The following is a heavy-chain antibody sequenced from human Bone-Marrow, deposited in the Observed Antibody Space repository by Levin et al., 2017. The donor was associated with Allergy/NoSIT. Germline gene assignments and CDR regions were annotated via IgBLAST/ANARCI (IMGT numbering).Heavy chain of an antibody. CDR3: ARHQAAGTQADCFDI. Sequence: PGGSLRLSCAASGFSFSDYYMAWIRQAPGKGPEWISYISYSLGTIYYADSVKGRFSASRDNARNLLYLQMESLRVEDTAVYYCARHQAAGTQADCFDIWGQGTMVTISS. J-gene: IGHJ3*02. CDR2: ISYSLGTI. D-gene: IGHD6-13*01. CDR1: GFSFSDYY. V-gene: IGHV3-11*01.